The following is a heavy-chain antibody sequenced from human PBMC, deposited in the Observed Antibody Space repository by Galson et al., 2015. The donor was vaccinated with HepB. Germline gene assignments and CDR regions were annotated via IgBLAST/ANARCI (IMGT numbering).Heavy chain of an antibody. Sequence: SLRLSCAASGFTVSSNYMNWVRQAPGKGLEWVSYISSSSSTIYYADSVKGRFTISRDNAKNSLYLQMNSLRAEDTAVYYCARVGLRFLEWLPPNYYMDVWGKGTTVTVS. CDR2: ISSSSSTI. CDR3: ARVGLRFLEWLPPNYYMDV. V-gene: IGHV3-48*01. CDR1: GFTVSSNY. J-gene: IGHJ6*03. D-gene: IGHD3-3*01.